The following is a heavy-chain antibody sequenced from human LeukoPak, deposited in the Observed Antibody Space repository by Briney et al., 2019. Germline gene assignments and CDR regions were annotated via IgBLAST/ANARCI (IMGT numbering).Heavy chain of an antibody. D-gene: IGHD5-18*01. CDR2: ISGSGGST. V-gene: IGHV3-23*01. CDR3: AKFGPQNYTAMATDAFGI. CDR1: GFTFSSYA. J-gene: IGHJ3*02. Sequence: GGSLRLSRAASGFTFSSYAMSWVRQAPGKGLEWVSAISGSGGSTYYADSVKGRFTISRDNSKNTLYLQMNSLRAEDTAVYYCAKFGPQNYTAMATDAFGIWGQGTMVTVSS.